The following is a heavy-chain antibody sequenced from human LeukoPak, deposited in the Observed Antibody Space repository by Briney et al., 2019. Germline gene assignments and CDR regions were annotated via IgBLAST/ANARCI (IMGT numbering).Heavy chain of an antibody. D-gene: IGHD6-25*01. CDR3: ASEIAARSLDY. Sequence: PSETLSLTCGVYGGSFSGYYWSWIRQPPGKGPEWIGEINHSGSTNYNPSLKSRVTISVDTSKKQFSLKLSSVTAADTAVYYCASEIAARSLDYWGQGTLVTVSS. CDR2: INHSGST. CDR1: GGSFSGYY. J-gene: IGHJ4*02. V-gene: IGHV4-34*01.